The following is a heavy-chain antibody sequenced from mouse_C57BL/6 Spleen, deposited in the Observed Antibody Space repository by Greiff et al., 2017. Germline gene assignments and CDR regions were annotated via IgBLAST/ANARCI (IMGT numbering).Heavy chain of an antibody. Sequence: EVQLQQSGPELVKPGASVKISCKASGYTFTDYYMNWVKQSHGKSLEWIGDINPNNGGTSYNQKFKGKSTLTVDKSSSTAYMELRSLTSEDSAVYYCARPIYYDYDEGFAYWGQGTLVTVSA. V-gene: IGHV1-26*01. CDR3: ARPIYYDYDEGFAY. D-gene: IGHD2-4*01. CDR1: GYTFTDYY. CDR2: INPNNGGT. J-gene: IGHJ3*01.